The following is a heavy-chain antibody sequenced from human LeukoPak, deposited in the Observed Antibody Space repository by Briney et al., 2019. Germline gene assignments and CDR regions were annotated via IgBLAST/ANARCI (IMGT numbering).Heavy chain of an antibody. Sequence: GRSLRLSCAASGFTFSSYGMHWVRQAPGKGLEWVAVISYDGSNKYYADSVKGRFTISRDNSKNTLYLQMNSLRAEDTAVYYCAKGGVWGNYFDYWGQGTLVTVSS. CDR3: AKGGVWGNYFDY. CDR2: ISYDGSNK. J-gene: IGHJ4*02. V-gene: IGHV3-30*18. D-gene: IGHD1-26*01. CDR1: GFTFSSYG.